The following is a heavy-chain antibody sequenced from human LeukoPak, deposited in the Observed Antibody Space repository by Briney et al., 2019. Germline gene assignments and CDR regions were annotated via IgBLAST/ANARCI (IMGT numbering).Heavy chain of an antibody. D-gene: IGHD3-22*01. Sequence: TGGSLRLSCAASGFTFSSHWMSWVRQAPGKGLEWVANIKQDASDKYYVDSVKGRLTISRDNAKNSLYLRMNSLRAEDTAVYFCARHSNKYDYDSSGHYRSFDYWGQGTLVTVSS. CDR2: IKQDASDK. CDR1: GFTFSSHW. J-gene: IGHJ4*02. CDR3: ARHSNKYDYDSSGHYRSFDY. V-gene: IGHV3-7*01.